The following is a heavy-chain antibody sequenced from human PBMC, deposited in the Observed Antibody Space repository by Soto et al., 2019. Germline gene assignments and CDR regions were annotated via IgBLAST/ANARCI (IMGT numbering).Heavy chain of an antibody. CDR2: INPSGGST. V-gene: IGHV1-46*01. D-gene: IGHD5-12*01. Sequence: ASVKVSCKASGYTFTSYYMHWVRQAPGQGLEWMGIINPSGGSTSYAQKFQGRVTMTRDTSTSTVYMELSSLRSEDTAVYYCASGRDGYNSYKPFDYWGQGTLVTVSS. J-gene: IGHJ4*02. CDR1: GYTFTSYY. CDR3: ASGRDGYNSYKPFDY.